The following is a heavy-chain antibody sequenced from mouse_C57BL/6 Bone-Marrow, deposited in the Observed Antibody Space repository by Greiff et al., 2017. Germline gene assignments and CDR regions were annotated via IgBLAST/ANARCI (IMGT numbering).Heavy chain of an antibody. CDR3: SGDGGSFDY. Sequence: EVMLVESGEGLVKPGGSLKLSCAASGFTFSSYAMSWVRQTPEKRLEWVAYISSGGDYTYYADTVKGRFTISRDNARNTLYLQMSSLKSEDTAMYDCSGDGGSFDYWGQGTTLTVSS. J-gene: IGHJ2*01. CDR1: GFTFSSYA. D-gene: IGHD2-3*01. CDR2: ISSGGDYT. V-gene: IGHV5S21*01.